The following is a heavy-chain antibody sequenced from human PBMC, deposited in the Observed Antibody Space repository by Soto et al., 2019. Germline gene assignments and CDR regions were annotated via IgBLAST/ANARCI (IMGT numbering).Heavy chain of an antibody. CDR3: ARLVYDTRLNYMYFDF. D-gene: IGHD3-10*01. CDR2: IFHDGTA. Sequence: SLTCAVSGVSLTSGNWWTWVRQSPQRGLEYIGEIFHDGTANYYPSFERRVAMSVDTSRNQFSLKLTSVTAADTAVYFCARLVYDTRLNYMYFDFWGPGTRVTVSS. V-gene: IGHV4-4*01. J-gene: IGHJ4*02. CDR1: GVSLTSGNW.